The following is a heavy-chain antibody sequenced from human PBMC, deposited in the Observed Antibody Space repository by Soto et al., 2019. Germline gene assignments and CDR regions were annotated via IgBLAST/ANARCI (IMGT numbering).Heavy chain of an antibody. V-gene: IGHV4-30-4*08. CDR2: IYYSGST. J-gene: IGHJ4*02. D-gene: IGHD2-2*01. CDR3: ARGGDIVVVPSAMTYDY. CDR1: GGSISSGDYY. Sequence: SETLSLTCTVSGGSISSGDYYWSWIRQPPGKGLEWIGYIYYSGSTYYNPSLKSRVTISVDTSKNQFSLKLSSVTAADTAVYYCARGGDIVVVPSAMTYDYWGQGTLVTGSS.